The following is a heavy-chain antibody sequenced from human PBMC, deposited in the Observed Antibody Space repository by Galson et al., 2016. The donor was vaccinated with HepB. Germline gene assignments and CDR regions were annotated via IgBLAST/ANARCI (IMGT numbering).Heavy chain of an antibody. CDR2: INGGGST. V-gene: IGHV3-53*04. J-gene: IGHJ6*02. CDR1: GFTVSTNY. D-gene: IGHD2-15*01. Sequence: SLRLSCAASGFTVSTNYMSWVRQAPGKGLEWVSVINGGGSTTYADSVKGRFTISRHNSKNTLYLQMNSLRTEDTAVYYCARPLPNVGYGMDVWGQGTTVTVSS. CDR3: ARPLPNVGYGMDV.